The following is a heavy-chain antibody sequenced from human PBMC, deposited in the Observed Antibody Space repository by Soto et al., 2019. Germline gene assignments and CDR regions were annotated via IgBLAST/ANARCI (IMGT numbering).Heavy chain of an antibody. CDR3: AAGGGIPRYY. D-gene: IGHD1-26*01. CDR2: IYHSGST. J-gene: IGHJ4*02. CDR1: GGSISSGGYS. Sequence: SQTLSRTWAVSGGSISSGGYSWSCIRQPPGKGLEWIGYIYHSGSTYYNPSLKSRVTISVDRSKNQFSLKLSSVTAADMAVYSCAAGGGIPRYYWGQGTLVTVSS. V-gene: IGHV4-30-2*01.